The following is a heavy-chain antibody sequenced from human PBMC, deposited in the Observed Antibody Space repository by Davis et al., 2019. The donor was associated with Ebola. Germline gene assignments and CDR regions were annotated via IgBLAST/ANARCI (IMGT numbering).Heavy chain of an antibody. CDR2: INHSGST. CDR3: ARQAIPTFGMDV. Sequence: ESLKISCAASGFTFSGSAMHWVRQPPGKGLEWIGEINHSGSTNYNPSLKSRVAISVDTSKNQFSLKLSSVTAADTAVYYCARQAIPTFGMDVWGQGTTVTVSS. D-gene: IGHD2-2*02. V-gene: IGHV4-34*01. J-gene: IGHJ6*02. CDR1: GFTFSGSA.